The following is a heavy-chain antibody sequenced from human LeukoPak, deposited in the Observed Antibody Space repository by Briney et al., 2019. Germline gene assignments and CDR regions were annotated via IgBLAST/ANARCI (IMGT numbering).Heavy chain of an antibody. J-gene: IGHJ4*02. V-gene: IGHV3-7*01. CDR3: ARDKGQDYYGSVTYYSRFDY. Sequence: GGSLRLSCAASGFTFSSYWMTWVRQAPGKGLEWVANINQDESEKYYVDSVKGRFTISRDNAKNSLYLQLNSLRAEDTAVYYCARDKGQDYYGSVTYYSRFDYRGQGTLVTVSS. CDR2: INQDESEK. D-gene: IGHD3-10*01. CDR1: GFTFSSYW.